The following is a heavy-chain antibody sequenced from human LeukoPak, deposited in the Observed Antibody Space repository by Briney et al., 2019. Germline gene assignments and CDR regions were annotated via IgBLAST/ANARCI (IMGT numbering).Heavy chain of an antibody. CDR3: ASSSWYNDFDY. CDR1: GFTFSSYA. CDR2: ISGSGGST. V-gene: IGHV3-23*01. Sequence: GGSLRLSCAASGFTFSSYAMSWVRQAPGKGLEWVSAISGSGGSTYYADSVKGRFTISRDNSKNTLYLQMNSLSAEDTAVYYCASSSWYNDFDYWGQGTLVTVSS. D-gene: IGHD6-13*01. J-gene: IGHJ4*02.